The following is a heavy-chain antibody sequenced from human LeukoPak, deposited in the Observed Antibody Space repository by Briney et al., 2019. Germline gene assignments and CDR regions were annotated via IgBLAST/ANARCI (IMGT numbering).Heavy chain of an antibody. J-gene: IGHJ3*02. Sequence: SETLSLTCTVSGGSISSGSYYWSLIREPAGKGLELIGRIYTSGSTNYNPSLKSRVTISVDTSKNQFSLKLSSVTAADTAVYYCARAPREYSSSVGAFDIWGQGTMVTVSS. CDR3: ARAPREYSSSVGAFDI. V-gene: IGHV4-61*02. D-gene: IGHD6-6*01. CDR2: IYTSGST. CDR1: GGSISSGSYY.